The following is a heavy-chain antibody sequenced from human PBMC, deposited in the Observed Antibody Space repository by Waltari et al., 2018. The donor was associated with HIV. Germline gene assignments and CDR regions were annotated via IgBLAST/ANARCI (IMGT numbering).Heavy chain of an antibody. V-gene: IGHV3-7*01. J-gene: IGHJ4*01. D-gene: IGHD5-12*01. CDR3: ASESTPGFNFAD. CDR1: GFKIDANW. Sequence: EVKLWESGGRLVQPGQSLILSCAASGFKIDANWMSWVRQTPGKGWEWVANIKGDASKQFLVDAGKGRFTSSSDNAKNPVLLQMTHLTVDDTAVYFCASESTPGFNFADCGQGTQVTVSS. CDR2: IKGDASKQ.